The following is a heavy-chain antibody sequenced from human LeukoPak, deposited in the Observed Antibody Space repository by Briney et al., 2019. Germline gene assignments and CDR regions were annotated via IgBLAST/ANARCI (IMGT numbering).Heavy chain of an antibody. CDR3: ARAWGDWFDP. D-gene: IGHD3-16*01. CDR1: GFTFSSYS. Sequence: GGSLRLFCAASGFTFSSYSMNWVRQAPGKGLEWVSSISSSSSYIYYADSVKGRFTISRDNAKNSLYLQMNSLRAEDTAVYYCARAWGDWFDPWGQGTLVTVSS. V-gene: IGHV3-21*01. CDR2: ISSSSSYI. J-gene: IGHJ5*02.